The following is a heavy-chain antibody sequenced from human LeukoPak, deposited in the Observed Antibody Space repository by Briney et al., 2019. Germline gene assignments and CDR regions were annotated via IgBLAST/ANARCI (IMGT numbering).Heavy chain of an antibody. CDR3: ARQQWLVKSYNWFDP. Sequence: ASVKVSCKASGYTFTSYDINWVRQATGQGLEWMGWMNPNSGNTDYAQKFQGRVTMTRNTSISTAYMELSSLRSEDTAVYYCARQQWLVKSYNWFDPWGQGTLVTVSS. CDR2: MNPNSGNT. V-gene: IGHV1-8*01. D-gene: IGHD6-19*01. CDR1: GYTFTSYD. J-gene: IGHJ5*02.